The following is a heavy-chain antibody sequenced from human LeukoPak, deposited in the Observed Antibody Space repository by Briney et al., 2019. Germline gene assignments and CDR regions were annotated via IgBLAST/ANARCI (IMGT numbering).Heavy chain of an antibody. V-gene: IGHV3-48*02. CDR2: ISISSTTI. CDR1: GFTFSGYS. Sequence: GGSLRLSCLASGFTFSGYSMNWVRQAPGKGLEWVSYISISSTTINYADSVKGRFTISRDNAKNSLYLQMNSLRDEDTAVYYCARDYYDSSGYFGYWGQGTLVTVSS. D-gene: IGHD3-22*01. J-gene: IGHJ4*02. CDR3: ARDYYDSSGYFGY.